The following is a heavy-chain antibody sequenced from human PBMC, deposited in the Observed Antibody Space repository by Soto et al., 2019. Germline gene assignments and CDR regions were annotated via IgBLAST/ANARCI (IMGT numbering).Heavy chain of an antibody. CDR3: VLQFTGAFDI. V-gene: IGHV3-21*01. CDR2: ISRSSDSI. J-gene: IGHJ3*02. D-gene: IGHD1-1*01. Sequence: EMQLVESGGGLVKPGGSLRLSCVASDFTFSTYSMNWVRQVPGKGLEWVSSISRSSDSIYYADSVTGRFTISRDNAKQSLYLQMNSLRVEDTAVYYCVLQFTGAFDIWGQGTKVTVSA. CDR1: DFTFSTYS.